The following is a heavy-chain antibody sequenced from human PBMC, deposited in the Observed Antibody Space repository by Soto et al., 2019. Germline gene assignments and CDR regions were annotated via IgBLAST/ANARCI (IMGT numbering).Heavy chain of an antibody. Sequence: QVQLVQSGAEVKKPGSSVKVSCKASGGTFSSYAISWVRQAPGQGLEWMGGIIPIFGTANYAQKFQGRVTITADKSTSKADMELSSLRSEDTAVYYCAREEGDYGGPYYFDYWGQGTLVTVSS. D-gene: IGHD4-17*01. J-gene: IGHJ4*02. CDR3: AREEGDYGGPYYFDY. CDR2: IIPIFGTA. CDR1: GGTFSSYA. V-gene: IGHV1-69*06.